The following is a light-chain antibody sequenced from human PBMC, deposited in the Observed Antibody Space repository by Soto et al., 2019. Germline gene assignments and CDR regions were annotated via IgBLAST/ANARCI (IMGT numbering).Light chain of an antibody. CDR1: NIGSKS. CDR3: QVWDSSSDHVV. CDR2: YDN. Sequence: SYELTQPPSVSVAPGKTARITCGGNNIGSKSVHWYQQKPGQAPVLVIYYDNDRPSGIPERFSGSNSGNTATLTISRVEAGDEGDYYCQVWDSSSDHVVFGGGTKVTVL. V-gene: IGLV3-21*04. J-gene: IGLJ2*01.